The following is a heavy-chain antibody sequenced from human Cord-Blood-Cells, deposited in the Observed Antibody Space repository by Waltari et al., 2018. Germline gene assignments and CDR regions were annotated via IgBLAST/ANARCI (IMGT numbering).Heavy chain of an antibody. CDR1: GGSISSYY. Sequence: QVQLQESGPGLVTPSETLSPTCTVSGGSISSYYWSWIRQPPGKGLEWIGYIYYSGSTNYNPSLKSRVTISVDTSKNQFSLKLSSVTAADTAVYYCARGRYCSSTSCYTFDYWGQGTLVTVSS. D-gene: IGHD2-2*02. J-gene: IGHJ4*02. CDR3: ARGRYCSSTSCYTFDY. V-gene: IGHV4-59*01. CDR2: IYYSGST.